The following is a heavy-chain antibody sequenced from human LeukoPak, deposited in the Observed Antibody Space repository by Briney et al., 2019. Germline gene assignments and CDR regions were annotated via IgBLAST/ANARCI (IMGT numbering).Heavy chain of an antibody. CDR2: INSGGAST. J-gene: IGHJ4*02. CDR3: ARDVWGDRDGFFEY. Sequence: PGGSLRLSCAASGFTFSSYAMNWVRQAPGKGLVWVARINSGGASTSYGASVKGRFTISRDNAKNTLYLQMSSLGVEDTAVYYCARDVWGDRDGFFEYWGQGTLVTVSS. V-gene: IGHV3-74*01. D-gene: IGHD5-24*01. CDR1: GFTFSSYA.